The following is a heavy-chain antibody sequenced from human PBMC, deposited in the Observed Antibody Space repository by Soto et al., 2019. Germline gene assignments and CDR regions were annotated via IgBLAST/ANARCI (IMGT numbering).Heavy chain of an antibody. CDR2: ISADNGHT. D-gene: IGHD3-10*01. V-gene: IGHV1-18*01. Sequence: QVQLVQSGTEVQKPGASVKVSCKTSGYTFTNYGISWVRQAPGQGLEWMGWISADNGHTHYAQRFQDRVTMTTDTSTNTAYMELRSLRSDDTAVYYCARDSGIFDYWGEGTLVTVSS. CDR1: GYTFTNYG. CDR3: ARDSGIFDY. J-gene: IGHJ4*02.